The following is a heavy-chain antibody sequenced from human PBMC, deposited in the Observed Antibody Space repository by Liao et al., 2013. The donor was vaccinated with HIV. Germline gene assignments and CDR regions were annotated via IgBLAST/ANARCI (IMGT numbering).Heavy chain of an antibody. CDR2: IDDSGST. Sequence: QVQLQESGPGLVKPSQTLSLICTVSGDSISSDNYFWSWLRQSPGRGLEWIGYIDDSGSTYYNPSLKSRVTMSVDTSKNQFSLKLSSVTAADTAVYYCVREDLIPDYGLHWHFDLWGRGILVTVSS. D-gene: IGHD4-17*01. V-gene: IGHV4-30-4*08. CDR3: VREDLIPDYGLHWHFDL. J-gene: IGHJ2*01. CDR1: GDSISSDNYF.